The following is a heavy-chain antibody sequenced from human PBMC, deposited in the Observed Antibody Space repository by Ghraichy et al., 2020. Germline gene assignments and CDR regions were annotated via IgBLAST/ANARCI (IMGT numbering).Heavy chain of an antibody. CDR2: IYYRGST. V-gene: IGHV4-39*01. D-gene: IGHD1-7*01. Sequence: SETLSLTRTVSGVSIGSSNYYWGWIRQPPGKGLEWIGSIYYRGSTYFNPSLKSRVTISLDTSRNQFSLKVSSVTAADTAVFYCARGRNWNYQSAFDIWGQGTMVTVSS. CDR1: GVSIGSSNYY. CDR3: ARGRNWNYQSAFDI. J-gene: IGHJ3*02.